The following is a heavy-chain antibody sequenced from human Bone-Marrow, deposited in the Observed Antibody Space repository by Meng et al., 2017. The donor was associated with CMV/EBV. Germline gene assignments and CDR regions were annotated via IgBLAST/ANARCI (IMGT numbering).Heavy chain of an antibody. J-gene: IGHJ5*02. V-gene: IGHV4-34*01. Sequence: VQLTQWGAGLWKPSETLSLPCVVDGGSFSGYYWTWIRQPPGKGLEWIGDINHSGSTNYKASLKSRLNISVDTSKNQVSLKLNSVTAADTAVYYCARGLFRDLGELFYGWFDPWGQGTLVTVSS. CDR3: ARGLFRDLGELFYGWFDP. D-gene: IGHD3-10*01. CDR2: INHSGST. CDR1: GGSFSGYY.